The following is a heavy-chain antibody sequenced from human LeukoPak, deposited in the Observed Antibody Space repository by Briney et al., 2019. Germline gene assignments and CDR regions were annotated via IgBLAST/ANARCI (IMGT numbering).Heavy chain of an antibody. D-gene: IGHD4/OR15-4a*01. J-gene: IGHJ4*02. CDR2: IYYSGST. CDR3: ARHSVLLTIDY. V-gene: IGHV4-59*01. CDR1: GGSISSYY. Sequence: SETLSLTCTVSGGSISSYYWSWIRQPPGKGLEWIGYIYYSGSTNYNPSLKSRVTISVDTSKNQFSLKLSSVTAADTAVYYCARHSVLLTIDYWGQGTLVTVSS.